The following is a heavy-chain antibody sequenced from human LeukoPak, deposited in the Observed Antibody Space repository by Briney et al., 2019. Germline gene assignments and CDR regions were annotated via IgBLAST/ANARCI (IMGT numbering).Heavy chain of an antibody. Sequence: ASVKVSCKASGYTFTGYYMHWVRQAPGQGLEWMEWINPNSGGTNYAQKFQGRVTMTTDTSTSTAYMELRSLRSDDTAVYYCARDLTRYSSSSPPDYWGQGTLVTVSS. V-gene: IGHV1-2*02. CDR3: ARDLTRYSSSSPPDY. D-gene: IGHD6-6*01. J-gene: IGHJ4*02. CDR2: INPNSGGT. CDR1: GYTFTGYY.